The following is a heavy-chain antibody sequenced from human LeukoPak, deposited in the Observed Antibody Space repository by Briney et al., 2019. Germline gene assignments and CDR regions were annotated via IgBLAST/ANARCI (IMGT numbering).Heavy chain of an antibody. D-gene: IGHD5-18*01. CDR2: IYHSGST. Sequence: PSQTLSLTCAVSGGSICSGGYSWSWIRQPPGKGLEWIGYIYHSGSTYYNPSLKSRVTISVDRSKNQFSLKLSSVTAADTAVYYCARTTWIQLWFRFDPWGQGTLVTVSS. J-gene: IGHJ5*02. CDR3: ARTTWIQLWFRFDP. CDR1: GGSICSGGYS. V-gene: IGHV4-30-2*01.